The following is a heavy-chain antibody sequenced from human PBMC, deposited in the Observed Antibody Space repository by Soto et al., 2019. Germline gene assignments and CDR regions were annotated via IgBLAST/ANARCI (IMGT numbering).Heavy chain of an antibody. CDR2: ISGSGGST. Sequence: GGSLRLSCAASGFTFGSYAMSWVRQAPGKGLEWVSAISGSGGSTYYADSVKGRFTISRDNSTNKLDQQKNSMRAEDKTVYYCAKDEFPDGSSGPVDYWGQGTRVTVSS. V-gene: IGHV3-23*01. CDR1: GFTFGSYA. J-gene: IGHJ4*02. D-gene: IGHD6-19*01. CDR3: AKDEFPDGSSGPVDY.